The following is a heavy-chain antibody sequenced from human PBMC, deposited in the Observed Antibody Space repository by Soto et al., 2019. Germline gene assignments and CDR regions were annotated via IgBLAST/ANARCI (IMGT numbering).Heavy chain of an antibody. J-gene: IGHJ4*02. CDR1: SGSIDNAYW. CDR3: ASSHAGAHITAAVH. CDR2: TSHDGVT. D-gene: IGHD6-13*01. Sequence: SETLSLTCAVSSGSIDNAYWWSWVRQSPGKGLEWIGETSHDGVTNYNPYLEGRVTNSIDKSKNQFYLDLNSVTAADTAMFYCASSHAGAHITAAVHWGQGTLVTVSS. V-gene: IGHV4-4*02.